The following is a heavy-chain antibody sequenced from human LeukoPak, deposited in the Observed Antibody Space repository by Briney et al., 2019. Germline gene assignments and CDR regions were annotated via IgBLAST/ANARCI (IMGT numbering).Heavy chain of an antibody. D-gene: IGHD3-16*01. CDR2: ISFDGTRT. CDR1: GFTFSSYG. J-gene: IGHJ3*02. Sequence: GGSLRLSCAASGFTFSSYGMHWVRQAPGKGLVWVSDISFDGTRTNYVDSVKGRFTVSRDNAKNTLYLQMNSLSADDTAVYFCASDRLGKRRLRLGDSLDIWGQGTMVTVSS. V-gene: IGHV3-74*01. CDR3: ASDRLGKRRLRLGDSLDI.